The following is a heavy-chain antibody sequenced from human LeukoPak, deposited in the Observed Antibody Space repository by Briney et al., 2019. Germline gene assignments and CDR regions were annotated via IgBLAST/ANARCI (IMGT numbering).Heavy chain of an antibody. J-gene: IGHJ4*02. Sequence: SQTLSLTCTVSGGSISSGGYYWSWIRQHPGKGLEWIGYIYYSGSTNYNPSLKSRVTISVDTSKNRFSLKLSSVTAADTAVYYCARHTRPLPYYFDYWGQGTLVTVSS. V-gene: IGHV4-31*02. D-gene: IGHD2-2*01. CDR3: ARHTRPLPYYFDY. CDR1: GGSISSGGYY. CDR2: IYYSGST.